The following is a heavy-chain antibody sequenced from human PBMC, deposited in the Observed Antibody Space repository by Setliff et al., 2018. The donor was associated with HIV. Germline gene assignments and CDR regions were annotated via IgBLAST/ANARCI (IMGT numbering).Heavy chain of an antibody. CDR2: IFASGSS. V-gene: IGHV4-4*09. J-gene: IGHJ4*02. Sequence: SETLSLTCTVSGGSISSYCWNWIRQPPGKGLEWIGYIFASGSSNYNPSLQSRVTISVDTSKNQFFLILSSVAAADTAMYYCARSYGYNVDYWGQGKLVTVSS. D-gene: IGHD3-16*01. CDR3: ARSYGYNVDY. CDR1: GGSISSYC.